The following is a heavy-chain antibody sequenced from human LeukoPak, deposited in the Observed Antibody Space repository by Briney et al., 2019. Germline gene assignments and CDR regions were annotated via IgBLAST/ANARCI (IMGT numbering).Heavy chain of an antibody. CDR1: GGTFSSYA. Sequence: ASVKVSCKASGGTFSSYAISWVRQAPGQGPEWMGGIIPIFGTANYAQKFQGRVTITTDESTSTAYMELSSLRSEDTAVYYCARDNYPGANWFDPWGQGTLVTVPS. CDR2: IIPIFGTA. J-gene: IGHJ5*02. V-gene: IGHV1-69*05. CDR3: ARDNYPGANWFDP. D-gene: IGHD1-7*01.